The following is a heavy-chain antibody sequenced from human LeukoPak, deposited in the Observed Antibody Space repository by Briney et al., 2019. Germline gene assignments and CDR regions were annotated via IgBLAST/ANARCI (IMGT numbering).Heavy chain of an antibody. CDR2: INDNGRA. D-gene: IGHD1-7*01. V-gene: IGHV4-34*01. CDR3: ARRWNYGRNYYIDV. J-gene: IGHJ6*03. CDR1: GGSFSNYY. Sequence: SETLSLTRPVYGGSFSNYYSNWVRQPPGNGLGWGGEINDNGRANYNPSLMSRVTVSVDTSKNQFSLRLTSVTATDTAVYYCARRWNYGRNYYIDVWGKGATVSVSS.